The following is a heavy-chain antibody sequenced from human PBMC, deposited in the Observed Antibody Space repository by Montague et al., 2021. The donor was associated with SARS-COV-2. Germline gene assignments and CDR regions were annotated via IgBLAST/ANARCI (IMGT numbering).Heavy chain of an antibody. V-gene: IGHV4-59*01. CDR3: ARGFDY. Sequence: SETLSLTCSVSGGSISGYYWYWVWQPQGKGLEWIGYIYYSGSTNYNPSLRGRVTLSVDTSKNQFSLGLSPATAAATAVYYCARGFDYWGQGTLVTVSS. CDR1: GGSISGYY. CDR2: IYYSGST. J-gene: IGHJ4*02.